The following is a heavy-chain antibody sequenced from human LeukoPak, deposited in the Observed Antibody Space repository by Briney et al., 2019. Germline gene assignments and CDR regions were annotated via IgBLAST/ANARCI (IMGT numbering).Heavy chain of an antibody. CDR1: GFTFSSYS. CDR2: ISSSSSYI. V-gene: IGHV3-21*01. J-gene: IGHJ4*02. D-gene: IGHD3-22*01. CDR3: AREFGSGYLLDY. Sequence: GGSLRLSCAASGFTFSSYSMNWVRQAPGKGLEWVSSISSSSSYIYYADSVKGRFTISRDNAKNSLYLQMNSLRAEDTAVYYCAREFGSGYLLDYWGQGTLVTVSS.